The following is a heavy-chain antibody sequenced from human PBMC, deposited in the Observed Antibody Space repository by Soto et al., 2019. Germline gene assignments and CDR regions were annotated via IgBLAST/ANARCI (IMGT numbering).Heavy chain of an antibody. CDR3: ARPAFGDYWYCDL. D-gene: IGHD4-17*01. V-gene: IGHV1-69*08. Sequence: QDQLVQSGAEVKKPGSSVKVSCKASGGTFSSHTFSWVRQAPGQGLEWMGRIIPALGTATYAQKFQGRVTVTADESATTVYKELNSPRSEDAAVYYCARPAFGDYWYCDLWGRGTLVTVSS. CDR1: GGTFSSHT. J-gene: IGHJ2*01. CDR2: IIPALGTA.